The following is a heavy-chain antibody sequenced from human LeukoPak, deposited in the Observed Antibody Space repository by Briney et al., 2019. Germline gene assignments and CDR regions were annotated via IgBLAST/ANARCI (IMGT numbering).Heavy chain of an antibody. Sequence: GGSLGLSCAASGFTVSSNYMSWVRQAPGKGLEWVSVIYSGGSTYYADSVKGRFTISRDNSKNTLYLQMNSLRAEDTAVYYCASPSVGYDFWGGFRYYYCMDVWGKGTTVTVSS. D-gene: IGHD3-3*01. J-gene: IGHJ6*03. CDR1: GFTVSSNY. CDR2: IYSGGST. CDR3: ASPSVGYDFWGGFRYYYCMDV. V-gene: IGHV3-66*02.